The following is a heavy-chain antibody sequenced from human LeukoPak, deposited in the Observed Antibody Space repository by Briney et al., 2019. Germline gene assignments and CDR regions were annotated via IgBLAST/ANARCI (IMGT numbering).Heavy chain of an antibody. CDR1: GFAFGTYA. Sequence: GGSLRLSCAASGFAFGTYAMTWVRQAPGKGLDWVSSTSPTGNTFYYADSVKGRFTISRDNSKNTVYLQMNSLRADDTAVYYCAKQGSDTSPKYHDYWGQGALVTVSS. CDR3: AKQGSDTSPKYHDY. D-gene: IGHD2-2*01. J-gene: IGHJ4*02. V-gene: IGHV3-23*01. CDR2: TSPTGNTF.